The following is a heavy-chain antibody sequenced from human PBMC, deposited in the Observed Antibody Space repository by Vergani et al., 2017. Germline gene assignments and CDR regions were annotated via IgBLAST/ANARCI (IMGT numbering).Heavy chain of an antibody. D-gene: IGHD5-18*01. CDR3: ARSPHGYTYGGYISQFDP. CDR1: GFTFIMHA. CDR2: LSASDRRT. V-gene: IGHV3-23*01. Sequence: EVQLLESGGDLVQPGGSLRLSCAASGFTFIMHAMRWVRQAPGKGLEWVSTLSASDRRTHYADSVKGRFTISRDNAKNSLYLQMNNLRVEDTAVYFCARSPHGYTYGGYISQFDPWGQGTLVTVSS. J-gene: IGHJ5*02.